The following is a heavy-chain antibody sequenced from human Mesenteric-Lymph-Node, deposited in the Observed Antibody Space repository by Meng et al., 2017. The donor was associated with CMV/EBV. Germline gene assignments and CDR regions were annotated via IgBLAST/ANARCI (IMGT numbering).Heavy chain of an antibody. Sequence: CTVSGGSISGAGYYWSWIRQHPGKGLEWIGYIYYSGSTYYNPSLKSRVTISVDTSKNQFSLKLSSVTAADTAVYYCARDSSGYFLLGYWGQGTLV. CDR2: IYYSGST. V-gene: IGHV4-31*03. D-gene: IGHD3-22*01. CDR1: GGSISGAGYY. CDR3: ARDSSGYFLLGY. J-gene: IGHJ4*02.